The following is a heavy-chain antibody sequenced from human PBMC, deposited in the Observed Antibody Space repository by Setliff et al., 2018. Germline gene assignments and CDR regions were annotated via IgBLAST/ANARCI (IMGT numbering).Heavy chain of an antibody. CDR3: ASVSITMVRGVIISYYYYGMDV. D-gene: IGHD3-10*01. V-gene: IGHV7-4-1*02. CDR1: GYTFTSYA. CDR2: INTNTGNP. Sequence: ASVKVSCKASGYTFTSYAMNWVRQAPGQGLEWMGWINTNTGNPTYAQGCTGRFVFSLDTSVRPAYLQISSLKAEDTAVYYCASVSITMVRGVIISYYYYGMDVWGQGTTVTVSS. J-gene: IGHJ6*02.